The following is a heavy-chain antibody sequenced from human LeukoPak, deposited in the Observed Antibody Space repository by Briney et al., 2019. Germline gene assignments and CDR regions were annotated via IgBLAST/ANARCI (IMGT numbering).Heavy chain of an antibody. CDR1: GFTFSSYS. CDR2: ISSSSSYI. CDR3: AREPYYDILTGYYPFDY. J-gene: IGHJ4*02. V-gene: IGHV3-21*01. Sequence: PGGSLRLSCAASGFTFSSYSMNWVRQAPGKGLEWVSSISSSSSYIYYADSVKGRFTISRDNPKNTLYLQMNSLRAEDTAVYYCAREPYYDILTGYYPFDYWGQGTLVTVSS. D-gene: IGHD3-9*01.